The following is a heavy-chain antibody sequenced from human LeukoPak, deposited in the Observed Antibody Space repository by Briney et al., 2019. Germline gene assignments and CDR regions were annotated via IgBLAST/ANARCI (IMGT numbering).Heavy chain of an antibody. CDR1: GFTFISSYS. V-gene: IGHV3-21*01. J-gene: IGHJ3*02. D-gene: IGHD6-6*01. Sequence: GGSLRLSCAASGFTFISSYSMNWVRPAPGKGLEWASSISSSNSYIYYADSLKGRFTISKDNDKNSLYLQMNSLRAEDTAVYYCARERESSGSLDAFDIRGQGTMVTVSS. CDR2: ISSSNSYI. CDR3: ARERESSGSLDAFDI.